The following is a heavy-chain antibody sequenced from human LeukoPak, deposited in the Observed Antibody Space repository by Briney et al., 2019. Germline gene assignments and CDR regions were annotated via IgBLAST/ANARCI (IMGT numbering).Heavy chain of an antibody. CDR2: IYYSGST. CDR1: GGSISSYY. Sequence: PSETLSLTCTVSGGSISSYYWSWIRQPPGKGLEWIGYIYYSGSTNYNPSLKSRVTISVDTSKNQFSLNLSSVTAADTAVYYCARSRRFGQQLKGGMDVWGQGTTVTVSS. D-gene: IGHD6-13*01. CDR3: ARSRRFGQQLKGGMDV. J-gene: IGHJ6*02. V-gene: IGHV4-59*01.